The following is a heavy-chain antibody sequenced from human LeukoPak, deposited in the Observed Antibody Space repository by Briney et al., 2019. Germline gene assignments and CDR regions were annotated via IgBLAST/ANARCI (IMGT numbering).Heavy chain of an antibody. V-gene: IGHV3-7*01. CDR3: ARMDIVLMVYALTWYFDY. J-gene: IGHJ4*02. CDR2: IKQDGSET. D-gene: IGHD2-8*01. CDR1: GFTFSNYW. Sequence: TGGSLRLSCAASGFTFSNYWMNWVRQAPGKGLEWVANIKQDGSETYYVDSVKGRFTISRDNAKNSLYLQMNSLRAEDTAVYYCARMDIVLMVYALTWYFDYWGQGTLVTVSS.